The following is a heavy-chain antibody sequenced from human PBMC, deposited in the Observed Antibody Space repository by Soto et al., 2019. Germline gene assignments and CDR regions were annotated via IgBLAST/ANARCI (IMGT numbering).Heavy chain of an antibody. V-gene: IGHV3-15*07. CDR2: IKSKADDETT. CDR1: GFTFSNAW. J-gene: IGHJ4*02. D-gene: IGHD3-3*01. Sequence: EVQLVESGGGLVKPGGSLRLSCAASGFTFSNAWMNWVRHAPGKGLEWVGRIKSKADDETTDYAAPVKGRFTISRDDSRNIWYWKRKGLKIEDTGGYNCSPLIRIFGGGPRPGGGQGTLVTVSS. CDR3: SPLIRIFGGGPRPG.